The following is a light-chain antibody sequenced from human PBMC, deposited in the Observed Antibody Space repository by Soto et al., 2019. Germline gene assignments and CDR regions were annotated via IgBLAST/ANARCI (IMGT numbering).Light chain of an antibody. V-gene: IGKV3-15*01. CDR1: QSVSSN. J-gene: IGKJ5*01. CDR3: QQYNDWPPIT. Sequence: EIVMTQSPATLSVSPGERSTLSCRASQSVSSNLSWFQQKPVQAPRLLIYDASTRATVIPARFSGSGSGTEFTLTIRSLQSEDFAVYYCQQYNDWPPITFGQGTQREIK. CDR2: DAS.